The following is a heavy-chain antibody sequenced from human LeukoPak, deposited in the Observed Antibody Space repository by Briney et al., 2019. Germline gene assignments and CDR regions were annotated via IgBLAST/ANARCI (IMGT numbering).Heavy chain of an antibody. CDR3: ARLGPASSGWPESFDY. CDR2: IKRDGSGK. Sequence: GGSLRLSCAASGFTFSDYSMNWVRQAPGKGLEWVANIKRDGSGKYYVDSVKGRFTISRDNAKNSLDLQMNSLRVEDTAVYYCARLGPASSGWPESFDYWGQGTLVTVSS. CDR1: GFTFSDYS. D-gene: IGHD6-19*01. V-gene: IGHV3-7*03. J-gene: IGHJ4*02.